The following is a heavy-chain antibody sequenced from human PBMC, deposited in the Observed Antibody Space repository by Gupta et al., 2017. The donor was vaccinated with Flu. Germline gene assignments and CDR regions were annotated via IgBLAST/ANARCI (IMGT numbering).Heavy chain of an antibody. V-gene: IGHV4-34*02. Sequence: QVQLQQWGAGLLRPSETLSLTCGVSGESFSAYYWAWIRQSPGKGLEWIGEISHSVGTKYNPSLESRVTISEDTSNSQFSLRLTSVTAADTAIYYCARVGGTYRNRLAFFLDWGQGTQVTVSS. D-gene: IGHD3-16*01. CDR3: ARVGGTYRNRLAFFLD. CDR1: GESFSAYY. CDR2: ISHSVGT. J-gene: IGHJ1*01.